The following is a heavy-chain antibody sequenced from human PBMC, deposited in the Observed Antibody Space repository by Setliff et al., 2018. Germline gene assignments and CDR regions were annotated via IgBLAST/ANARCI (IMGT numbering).Heavy chain of an antibody. Sequence: SETLSLTCTVSDDSISSRRYYWGWFRQPAGKELEWIGQIYTSWSTNYNPSLKSRATLSLDTSRNQFSLRLQSVTAADTAVYFCARDDPNHYDVSGYSVGCFDYWGLGTPVTVSS. CDR3: ARDDPNHYDVSGYSVGCFDY. V-gene: IGHV4-61*09. CDR2: IYTSWST. J-gene: IGHJ4*02. D-gene: IGHD3-22*01. CDR1: DDSISSRRYY.